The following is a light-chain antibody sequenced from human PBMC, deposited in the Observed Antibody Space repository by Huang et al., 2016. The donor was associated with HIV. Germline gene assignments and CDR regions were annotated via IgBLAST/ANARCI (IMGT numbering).Light chain of an antibody. CDR1: QSVTSNF. J-gene: IGKJ4*01. Sequence: EIVLTQSPGTLSLSPGKRATLSCRASQSVTSNFLAWYQQQPGQAPRFLIYGASTRAAGIADRFSGSGSGTDFTLTISRLEPEDVAVYYCQQYGSSPLTFGGGTKVEIK. CDR2: GAS. V-gene: IGKV3-20*01. CDR3: QQYGSSPLT.